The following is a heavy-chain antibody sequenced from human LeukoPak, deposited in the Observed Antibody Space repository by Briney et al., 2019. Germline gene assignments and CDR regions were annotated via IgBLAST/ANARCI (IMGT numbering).Heavy chain of an antibody. CDR1: GDSITNINYY. CDR3: AIDPVAGTGTDT. J-gene: IGHJ5*02. CDR2: VYYTATT. V-gene: IGHV4-39*07. Sequence: SETLSLTRSVSGDSITNINYYWGWIRQPPGKGLEWIATVYYTATTYSNPSLKSRVTISVDSSKNEVSLKVTSVTAADTAVYYCAIDPVAGTGTDTWGQGTLVTVSS. D-gene: IGHD6-13*01.